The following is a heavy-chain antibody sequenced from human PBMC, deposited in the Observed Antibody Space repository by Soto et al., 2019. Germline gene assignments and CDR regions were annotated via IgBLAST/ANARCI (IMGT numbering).Heavy chain of an antibody. CDR2: IIPIFGTA. CDR3: AREREWEQDTENGYYFDY. Sequence: QVQLVQSGAEVKKPGSSVKVSCKASGGTFSSYAISWVRQAPGEGLEWMGGIIPIFGTANYAQKFQGRVTITADESTSTAYMELSSLRSEDTAVYYCAREREWEQDTENGYYFDYWGQGTLVTVSS. CDR1: GGTFSSYA. V-gene: IGHV1-69*12. J-gene: IGHJ4*02. D-gene: IGHD1-26*01.